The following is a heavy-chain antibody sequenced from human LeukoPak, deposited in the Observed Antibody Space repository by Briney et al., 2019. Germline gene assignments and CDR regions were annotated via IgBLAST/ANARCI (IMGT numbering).Heavy chain of an antibody. D-gene: IGHD6-13*01. J-gene: IGHJ3*02. Sequence: GESLKISCKGSGYSFTSYWIGWVRQMPGKGLEWMGIIYPGDSDTRYSPSFQGQVTISADKSISTAYLQWSSLKASGTAMYYCARRDTNIAAASEAFDIWGQGTMVTVSS. CDR1: GYSFTSYW. CDR3: ARRDTNIAAASEAFDI. CDR2: IYPGDSDT. V-gene: IGHV5-51*01.